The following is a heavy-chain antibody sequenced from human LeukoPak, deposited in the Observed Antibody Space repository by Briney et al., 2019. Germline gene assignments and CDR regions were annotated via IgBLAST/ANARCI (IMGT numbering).Heavy chain of an antibody. V-gene: IGHV3-23*01. CDR3: PKATLDFWSGYHFDY. Sequence: GGSLRLSCAAPGFTFSSYAMSWVRQAPGKGLEWVSAISGSGGSIYYADSVKGRFTISRDNSKNTLYLQMNSLRAEDTAAYYCPKATLDFWSGYHFDYWGQGTLVTVSS. D-gene: IGHD3-3*01. CDR1: GFTFSSYA. J-gene: IGHJ4*02. CDR2: ISGSGGSI.